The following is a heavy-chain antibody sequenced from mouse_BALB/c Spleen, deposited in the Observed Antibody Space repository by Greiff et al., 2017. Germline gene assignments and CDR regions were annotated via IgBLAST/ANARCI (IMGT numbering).Heavy chain of an antibody. V-gene: IGHV5-17*02. CDR1: GFTFSSFG. D-gene: IGHD2-4*01. CDR3: ARRYYDYDDSFAY. CDR2: ISSGSSTI. J-gene: IGHJ3*01. Sequence: EVQRVESGGGLVQPGGSRKLSCAASGFTFSSFGMHWVRQAPEKGLEWVAYISSGSSTIYYADTVKGRFTISRDNPKNTLFLQMTSLRSEDTAMYYCARRYYDYDDSFAYWGQGTLVTVSA.